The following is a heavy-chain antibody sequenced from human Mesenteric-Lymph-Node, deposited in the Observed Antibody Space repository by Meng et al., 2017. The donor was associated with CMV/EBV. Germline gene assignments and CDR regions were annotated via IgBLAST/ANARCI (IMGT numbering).Heavy chain of an antibody. CDR3: ARVGIAAAGEPDDAFDI. J-gene: IGHJ3*02. D-gene: IGHD6-13*01. CDR2: ISYDGNNK. V-gene: IGHV3-30*04. CDR1: GFTFSTYA. Sequence: GGSLRLSCAASGFTFSTYAMHWVRQAPGKGLEWVAMISYDGNNKYYADSVKGRFTISRDNAKNSLYLQMNSLRAEDTAVYYCARVGIAAAGEPDDAFDIWGQGTMVTVSS.